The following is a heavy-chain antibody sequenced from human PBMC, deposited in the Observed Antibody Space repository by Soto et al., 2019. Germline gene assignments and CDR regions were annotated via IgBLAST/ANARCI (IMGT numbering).Heavy chain of an antibody. Sequence: TSETLSLTCAVYGGSFSGYYWTWIRQPPGTGLEWIGEINHSGSTNYNPSLKSRVTISVDTSKNQFSLKLTSVTAADTAVYYCARDKITGLFDDCGQGILVTVSS. CDR3: ARDKITGLFDD. CDR1: GGSFSGYY. V-gene: IGHV4-34*01. J-gene: IGHJ4*02. CDR2: INHSGST. D-gene: IGHD2-8*02.